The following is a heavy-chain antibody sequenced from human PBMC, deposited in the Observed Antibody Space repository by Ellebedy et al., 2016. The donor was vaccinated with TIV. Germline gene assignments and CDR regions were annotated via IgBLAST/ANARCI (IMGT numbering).Heavy chain of an antibody. CDR3: AKSGTHDYGSNFYFDY. D-gene: IGHD4-23*01. CDR1: RFTFSSCA. J-gene: IGHJ4*02. V-gene: IGHV3-23*01. Sequence: PGGSLRLSCAASRFTFSSCAMRWVRQAPGKGLEWVSSITSSGHSTYSADSVKGRFTISRDNSKNTLYLQMNSLSAEDTAVYYCAKSGTHDYGSNFYFDYWGQGTLVTVSS. CDR2: ITSSGHST.